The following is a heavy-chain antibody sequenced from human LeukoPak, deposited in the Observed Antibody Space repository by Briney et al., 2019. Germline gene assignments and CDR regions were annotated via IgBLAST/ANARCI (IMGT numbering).Heavy chain of an antibody. J-gene: IGHJ4*02. V-gene: IGHV3-23*01. CDR1: GFTFSSYA. D-gene: IGHD3-3*01. CDR2: ISGSGGST. Sequence: GGSLRLSCAASGFTFSSYAMSWVRQAPGKGLEWVSAISGSGGSTYYADSMKGRFTISRDNSKNTLYLQMNSLRAEDTAVYYCAVTYYDFWSGYPDYWGQGTLVTVSS. CDR3: AVTYYDFWSGYPDY.